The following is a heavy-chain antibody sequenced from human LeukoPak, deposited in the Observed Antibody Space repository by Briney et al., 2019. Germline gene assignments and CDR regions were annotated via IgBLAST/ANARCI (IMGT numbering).Heavy chain of an antibody. CDR1: GYTFTCYG. CDR2: ISAYNGNT. Sequence: GASVKVSCKASGYTFTCYGISWVRQAPGQGLEWMGWISAYNGNTNYAQKLQGRVTMTTDTSTSTAYMELRSLRSDDTAVYYCARDPRGQQLVPLGMDVWGKGTTVTVSS. V-gene: IGHV1-18*04. CDR3: ARDPRGQQLVPLGMDV. J-gene: IGHJ6*04. D-gene: IGHD6-13*01.